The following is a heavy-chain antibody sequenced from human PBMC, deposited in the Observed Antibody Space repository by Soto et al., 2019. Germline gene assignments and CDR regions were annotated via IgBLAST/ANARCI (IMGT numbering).Heavy chain of an antibody. Sequence: QVQLVQSGAEVKKPGASVKVSCKASGYTFTSYGISWVRQAPGQGLEWMGWISAYNGNTNYAQKLQDRVTMTTDTAKSPAYKQLRSMRPDDTAVYYYARERLQAHLQAFNPWGEGTLVTV. CDR2: ISAYNGNT. CDR1: GYTFTSYG. V-gene: IGHV1-18*01. J-gene: IGHJ5*02. CDR3: ARERLQAHLQAFNP. D-gene: IGHD2-21*02.